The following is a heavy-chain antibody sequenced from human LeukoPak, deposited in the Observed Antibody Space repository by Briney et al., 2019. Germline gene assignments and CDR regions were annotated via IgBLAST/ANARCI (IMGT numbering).Heavy chain of an antibody. Sequence: PSETLSLTCAVSSGSINSNNYFSWVRQPPGKGLEWIGEIDYSGSTNYNPSLTSGVTISIDKSKNQFSLSLISVTAADTAVYYCASKTIAVAGHYWGQGTLVTGSS. CDR3: ASKTIAVAGHY. CDR2: IDYSGST. V-gene: IGHV4-4*02. J-gene: IGHJ4*02. CDR1: SGSINSNNY. D-gene: IGHD6-13*01.